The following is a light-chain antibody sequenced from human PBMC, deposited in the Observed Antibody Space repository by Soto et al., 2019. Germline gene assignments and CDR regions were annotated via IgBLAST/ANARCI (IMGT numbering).Light chain of an antibody. Sequence: DIQMTQSPSSLSASVGDRVTITCRASQSISSSLSWYQQKPGKAPNLLIYLASSLQSGVPSRFSGSGSGTDFTLTISGLQFEDFATYYCQQSYSTPYTFGQGTKLEIK. CDR3: QQSYSTPYT. CDR2: LAS. CDR1: QSISSS. J-gene: IGKJ2*01. V-gene: IGKV1-39*01.